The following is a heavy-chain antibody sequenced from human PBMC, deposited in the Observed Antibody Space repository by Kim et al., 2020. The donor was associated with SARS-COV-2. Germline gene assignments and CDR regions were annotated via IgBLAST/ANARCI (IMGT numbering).Heavy chain of an antibody. CDR3: ARARGIAVAGTPFGY. CDR1: GFTFSSYA. V-gene: IGHV3-30*04. J-gene: IGHJ4*02. CDR2: ISYDGSNK. D-gene: IGHD6-19*01. Sequence: GGSLRLSCAASGFTFSSYAMHWVRQAPGKGLEWVAVISYDGSNKYYADSVKGRFTISRDNSKNTLYLQMNSLRAEDTAVYYCARARGIAVAGTPFGYWGQGTLVTVSS.